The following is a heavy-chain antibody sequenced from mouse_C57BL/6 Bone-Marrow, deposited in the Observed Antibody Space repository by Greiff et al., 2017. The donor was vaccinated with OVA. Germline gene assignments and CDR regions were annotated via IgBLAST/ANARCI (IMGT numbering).Heavy chain of an antibody. CDR3: TRYYGSSYRY. CDR1: GFNIKDDY. V-gene: IGHV14-4*01. D-gene: IGHD1-1*01. Sequence: EVQLQQSGAELVRPGASVKLSCTASGFNIKDDYMHWVKQRPEQGLEWIGWIDPENGDTEYASKFQGKATITADTSSNTAYLQLSSLTSEDTAVYYCTRYYGSSYRYWGQGTTLTVSS. J-gene: IGHJ2*01. CDR2: IDPENGDT.